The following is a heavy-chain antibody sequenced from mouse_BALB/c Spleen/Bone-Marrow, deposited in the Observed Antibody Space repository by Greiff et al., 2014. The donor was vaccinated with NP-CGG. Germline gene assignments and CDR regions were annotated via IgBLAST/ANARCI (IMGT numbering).Heavy chain of an antibody. CDR3: ARDRTTAPLYWYFDV. CDR2: IRNKANGYTT. V-gene: IGHV7-3*02. Sequence: EVKLQESGGGLVQPGGSQRLSCATSGFTFTDYYMNWVRQPPGKALEWLGFIRNKANGYTTEYSASVKGRFTISRDNSQSILYLQMNTLRAEDSATYYCARDRTTAPLYWYFDVWGAGTTVTVSS. J-gene: IGHJ1*01. D-gene: IGHD1-2*01. CDR1: GFTFTDYY.